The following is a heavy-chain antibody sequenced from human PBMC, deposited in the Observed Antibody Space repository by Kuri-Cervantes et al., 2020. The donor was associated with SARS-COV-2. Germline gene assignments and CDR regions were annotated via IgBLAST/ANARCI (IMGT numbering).Heavy chain of an antibody. CDR1: GGTFSSYA. D-gene: IGHD4-11*01. Sequence: ASVKVSCKASGGTFSSYAISWVRQAPGQGLEWMGWISAYNGNTNYAQKLQGRVTMTTDTSTSTAYMELSSLRSEDTAVYYCARSYSNYVGYYYYYMDVWGKGTTVTVSS. V-gene: IGHV1-18*01. CDR3: ARSYSNYVGYYYYYMDV. J-gene: IGHJ6*03. CDR2: ISAYNGNT.